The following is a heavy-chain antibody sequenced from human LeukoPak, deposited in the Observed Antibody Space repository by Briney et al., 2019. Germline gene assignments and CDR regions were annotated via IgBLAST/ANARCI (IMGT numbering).Heavy chain of an antibody. CDR2: ISYDGSNK. CDR3: AKDRTAIPEAVDY. J-gene: IGHJ4*02. D-gene: IGHD2-21*02. V-gene: IGHV3-30*18. Sequence: GGSLRLSCAASGFTFSSYGMHWVRQAPGKGLEWVAVISYDGSNKYYADSVKSRFTISRDNSKNTLYLQMNSLRAEDTAVYYCAKDRTAIPEAVDYWGQGTLVTVSS. CDR1: GFTFSSYG.